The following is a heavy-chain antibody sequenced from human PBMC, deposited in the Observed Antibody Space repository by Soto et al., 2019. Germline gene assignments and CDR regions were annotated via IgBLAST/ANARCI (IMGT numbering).Heavy chain of an antibody. D-gene: IGHD6-13*01. CDR3: ARLTDAIAAAGTFDY. Sequence: GESLKISCKGSGYSFTSYWIGWVRQMPGKGLEWMGIIYPGDSDTRYSPSFQGQVTISADKSISTAYLQWSSLKASDTAMYYCARLTDAIAAAGTFDYWGQGTLVTVSS. CDR1: GYSFTSYW. CDR2: IYPGDSDT. J-gene: IGHJ4*02. V-gene: IGHV5-51*01.